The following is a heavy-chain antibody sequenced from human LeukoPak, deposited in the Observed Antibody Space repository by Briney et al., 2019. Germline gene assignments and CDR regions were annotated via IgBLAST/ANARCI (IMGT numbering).Heavy chain of an antibody. D-gene: IGHD3-10*01. Sequence: GGSLRLSCAASGFTFTNYWMSWVRQAPGKGLEWVANIKAGGSEKFYVDSVRGRFTISRDNAKNSLYLQMNSLRVEDTAVYYCARESSVVRGVITDFDYWGQGTLVTVSS. CDR3: ARESSVVRGVITDFDY. V-gene: IGHV3-7*01. CDR2: IKAGGSEK. CDR1: GFTFTNYW. J-gene: IGHJ4*02.